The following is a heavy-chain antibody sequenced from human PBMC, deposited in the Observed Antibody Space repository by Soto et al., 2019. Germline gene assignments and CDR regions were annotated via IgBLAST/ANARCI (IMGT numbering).Heavy chain of an antibody. D-gene: IGHD1-26*01. CDR1: GDSVSSGSYY. CDR3: ARHYSGGYYSHWFDP. J-gene: IGHJ5*02. V-gene: IGHV4-61*01. Sequence: PWETLSLTCSVSGDSVSSGSYYWSWVRQPPGKGLEWIGYIFYSGNTNYNPSLQSRVTISVDTSKNQFSLKLRSVTAADTAMYYCARHYSGGYYSHWFDPWGQGTLVTVSS. CDR2: IFYSGNT.